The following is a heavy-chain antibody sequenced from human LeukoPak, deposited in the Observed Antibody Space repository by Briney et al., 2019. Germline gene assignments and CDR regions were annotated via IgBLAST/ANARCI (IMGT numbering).Heavy chain of an antibody. D-gene: IGHD6-25*01. CDR1: GFTFSNFW. J-gene: IGHJ3*02. V-gene: IGHV3-7*04. Sequence: GGSLRLSCAASGFTFSNFWMSWVRQVPGEGREWVANMKQDGSEEYYVDSVKGRFTISRDNGKNSLYLQMNSLRAEDTAVYYCARSMAAGFDIWGQGTVVIVSS. CDR3: ARSMAAGFDI. CDR2: MKQDGSEE.